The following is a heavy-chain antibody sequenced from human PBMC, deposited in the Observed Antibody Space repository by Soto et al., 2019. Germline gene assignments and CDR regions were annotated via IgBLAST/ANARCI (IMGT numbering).Heavy chain of an antibody. CDR2: VYHSGST. V-gene: IGHV4-4*02. CDR1: GGSISTSNW. Sequence: QVQLQASGPGLVKPSGTLSLTCAVSGGSISTSNWWSWVRQPPGKGLEWIGEVYHSGSTNYNPSFKSRVAMSVDKSKNQFALKLNSVTAADTALSYCASTSTSGTRFDYWGQGSLVTVSS. D-gene: IGHD1-1*01. J-gene: IGHJ4*02. CDR3: ASTSTSGTRFDY.